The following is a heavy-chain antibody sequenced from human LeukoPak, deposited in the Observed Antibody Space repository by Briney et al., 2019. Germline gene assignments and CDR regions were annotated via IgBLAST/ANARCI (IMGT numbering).Heavy chain of an antibody. CDR2: IWYDGSNK. V-gene: IGHV3-33*01. J-gene: IGHJ4*02. CDR1: GFTFSNYG. CDR3: ASYSSSSIADY. Sequence: GRSLRLSCAASGFTFSNYGMHWVRQAPGRGLEWVAVIWYDGSNKYYADSVKGRFTISRDNSKNTLYLQMNSLRAEDTAVYYCASYSSSSIADYWGQGTLVIVSS. D-gene: IGHD6-6*01.